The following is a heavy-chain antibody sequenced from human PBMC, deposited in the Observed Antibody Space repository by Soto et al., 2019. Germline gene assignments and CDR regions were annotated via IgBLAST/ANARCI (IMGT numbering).Heavy chain of an antibody. CDR2: IYYSGST. Sequence: PSETLSLTCTVSGGSISSGGYYWSWIRQHPGKGLEWIGYIYYSGSTYYNPSLKSRVTISVDTSKNQFSLKLSSVTAADTAVYYCASTGYSSNWLPNYYGMDVWGQGTTVTVSS. V-gene: IGHV4-31*02. J-gene: IGHJ6*02. D-gene: IGHD6-13*01. CDR3: ASTGYSSNWLPNYYGMDV. CDR1: GGSISSGGYY.